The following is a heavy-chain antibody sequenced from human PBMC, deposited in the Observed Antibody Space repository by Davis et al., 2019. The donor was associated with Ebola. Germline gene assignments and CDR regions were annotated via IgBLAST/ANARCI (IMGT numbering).Heavy chain of an antibody. V-gene: IGHV1-18*01. D-gene: IGHD6-6*01. CDR2: ISAYNGNT. CDR3: ARVEVSYIAARPDFDY. J-gene: IGHJ4*02. Sequence: AASVKVSCKASGYTFTSYGISWVRQAPGQGLEWMGWISAYNGNTNYAQKLQGRVTMTTDTSTSTAYMELRSLRSDDTAVYYCARVEVSYIAARPDFDYWGQGTLVTVSS. CDR1: GYTFTSYG.